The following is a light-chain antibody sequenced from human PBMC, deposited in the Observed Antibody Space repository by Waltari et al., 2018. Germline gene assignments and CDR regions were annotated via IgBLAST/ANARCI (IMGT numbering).Light chain of an antibody. CDR1: SDDIGTYNF. CDR3: SSYTSSGTRV. CDR2: DVT. J-gene: IGLJ1*01. Sequence: QPPLTQPASVSGSVGQSITISCTGTSDDIGTYNFVSWYQQYPGKAPKLIFYDVTDRPSGISHRFSGPKSGNTASLIISGLQDEDEADYHCSSYTSSGTRVFGTGTTVTVL. V-gene: IGLV2-14*03.